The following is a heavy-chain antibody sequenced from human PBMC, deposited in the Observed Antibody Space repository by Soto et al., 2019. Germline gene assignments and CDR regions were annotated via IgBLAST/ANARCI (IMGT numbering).Heavy chain of an antibody. V-gene: IGHV4-61*01. CDR1: GGSVRSGSYY. D-gene: IGHD3-22*01. J-gene: IGHJ4*02. CDR3: ARDSSGRHDY. Sequence: RSLTCSVSGGSVRSGSYYWTWIRQPPGKGLEWIGCIYQSGTTNYNASLKSRVTISIDTSKNQFFLKLNSVTAADTAVYYCARDSSGRHDYWGQGTLVTVSS. CDR2: IYQSGTT.